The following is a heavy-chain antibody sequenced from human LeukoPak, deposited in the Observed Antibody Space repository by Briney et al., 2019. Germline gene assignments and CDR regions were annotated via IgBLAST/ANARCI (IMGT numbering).Heavy chain of an antibody. V-gene: IGHV4-39*01. CDR1: GGSISTNNYY. CDR3: ARLRGYSYGHMDY. Sequence: SETLSLTCSVSGGSISTNNYYWGWIRQPPGKGLEWIGSIYYSGSVYYNPSLRSRVTISVDTSTDQVSLKVTSVTAADTAVYYCARLRGYSYGHMDYWGQGTLVTVSS. CDR2: IYYSGSV. D-gene: IGHD5-18*01. J-gene: IGHJ4*02.